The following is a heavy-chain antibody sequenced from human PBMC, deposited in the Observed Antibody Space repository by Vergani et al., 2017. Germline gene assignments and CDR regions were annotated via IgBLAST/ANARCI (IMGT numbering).Heavy chain of an antibody. V-gene: IGHV1-8*01. CDR1: GYTFTSYD. D-gene: IGHD2-15*01. Sequence: QVKLVQSGAEVKKPGASVKVSCKASGYTFTSYDINWVRQATGQGLEWMGWMNPNSGNTGYAQKFQGRVTMTRNTSISTAYMELRSLRSDDTAVYYCARKSIGCSGGSCYSAFDYWGQGTLVTVSS. CDR2: MNPNSGNT. J-gene: IGHJ4*02. CDR3: ARKSIGCSGGSCYSAFDY.